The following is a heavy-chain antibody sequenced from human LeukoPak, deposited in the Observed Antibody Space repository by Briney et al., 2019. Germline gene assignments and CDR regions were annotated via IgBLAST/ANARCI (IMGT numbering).Heavy chain of an antibody. Sequence: EASVKVSCTASGYTFTGYYMHWVRQAPGQRLEWMGWINPNSGGTNYAQKFQGWVTMTRDTSISTAYMELSRLTSDDTAVYYCATEDFSGEHDDWGQGTLVTVYS. CDR3: ATEDFSGEHDD. D-gene: IGHD3-3*01. J-gene: IGHJ4*02. CDR1: GYTFTGYY. V-gene: IGHV1-2*04. CDR2: INPNSGGT.